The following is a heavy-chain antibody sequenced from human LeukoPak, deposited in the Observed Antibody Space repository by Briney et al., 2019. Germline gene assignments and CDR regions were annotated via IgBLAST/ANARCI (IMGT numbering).Heavy chain of an antibody. J-gene: IGHJ4*02. D-gene: IGHD2/OR15-2a*01. CDR2: ITNDNYDT. V-gene: IGHV3-23*01. CDR3: AREGISRKMDFDY. Sequence: PGGSLRLSCVGSGFTFSSHAMSWVRQAPEKGLEWVSSITNDNYDTSYADSVKGRFTISRDESKNTLYLQMKSLRAEDTAVYYCAREGISRKMDFDYWGQGTLVTVSS. CDR1: GFTFSSHA.